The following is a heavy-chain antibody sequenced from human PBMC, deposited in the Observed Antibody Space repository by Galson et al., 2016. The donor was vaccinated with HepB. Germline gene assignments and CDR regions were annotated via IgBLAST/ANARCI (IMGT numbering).Heavy chain of an antibody. CDR2: ISGNGGRT. D-gene: IGHD3-16*02. CDR1: GFTFSDYA. Sequence: SLRLSCAASGFTFSDYAMSWVRQAPGKGLEWVSGISGNGGRTYSADSVEGRFTISRDNSKNTLYLQMNSLSAKDTAIYYCAQSSYDYVWGSYRFDSWGQGTLVTVSS. CDR3: AQSSYDYVWGSYRFDS. J-gene: IGHJ4*02. V-gene: IGHV3-23*01.